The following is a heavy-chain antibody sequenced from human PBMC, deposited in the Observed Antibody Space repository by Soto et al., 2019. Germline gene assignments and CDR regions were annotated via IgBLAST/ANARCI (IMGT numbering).Heavy chain of an antibody. CDR1: VCNFNSYA. CDR3: ARATYRRDGYLMRTPQVDS. Sequence: GGSLRPSWAASVCNFNSYAMSWVRPAPGKDLEWVSAISGSGGSTYYADSVKGRFTISRDNSKNTLYLQMNSLRAEDTAVYYCARATYRRDGYLMRTPQVDSWGQGIRVTVSS. D-gene: IGHD5-18*01. J-gene: IGHJ4*02. V-gene: IGHV3-23*01. CDR2: ISGSGGST.